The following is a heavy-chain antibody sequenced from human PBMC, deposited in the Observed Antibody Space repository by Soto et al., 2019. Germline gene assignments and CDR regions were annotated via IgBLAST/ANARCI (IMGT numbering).Heavy chain of an antibody. V-gene: IGHV3-7*01. D-gene: IGHD2-15*01. CDR1: GFTFSSYW. CDR2: IKQDGSEK. Sequence: EVQLVESGGGLVQPGGSLRLSCAASGFTFSSYWMSWVRQAPGKGLEWVANIKQDGSEKYYVDSVKGRFTISRDNAKNSLYLQMNSLRADDTAVYYCARDSRYGCSCDDYWGQGTMVTVSS. CDR3: ARDSRYGCSCDDY. J-gene: IGHJ4*02.